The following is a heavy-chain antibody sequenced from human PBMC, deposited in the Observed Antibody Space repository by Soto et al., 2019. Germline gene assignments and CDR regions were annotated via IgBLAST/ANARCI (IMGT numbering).Heavy chain of an antibody. V-gene: IGHV4-38-2*01. D-gene: IGHD2-2*01. CDR3: ARWRNDCSTTSCYHFDY. Sequence: PSGTLSLTCAVSDFSISSGHYWGWIRQPPGKGLEWIGSIYHSGTTYNNPSLKSRVTMSVDKSKNQFSLKLSSVTAADTAVYYCARWRNDCSTTSCYHFDYWGQGTLVTVSS. CDR2: IYHSGTT. CDR1: DFSISSGHY. J-gene: IGHJ4*02.